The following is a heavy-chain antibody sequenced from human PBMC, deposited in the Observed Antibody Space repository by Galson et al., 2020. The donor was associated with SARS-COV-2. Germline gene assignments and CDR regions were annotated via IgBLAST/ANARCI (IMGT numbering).Heavy chain of an antibody. CDR3: ARDPYSSGWTNYYYFAMDV. D-gene: IGHD6-19*01. Sequence: GESLKISCVASGFSVSDTYMSWVRQAPGRGLEWVALLYSGGTTSYTDSVKGRFTISRDNSRNTLYLDMNNLRVEDTAVYHCARDPYSSGWTNYYYFAMDVWGQGTTVTVSS. V-gene: IGHV3-53*01. J-gene: IGHJ6*02. CDR1: GFSVSDTY. CDR2: LYSGGTT.